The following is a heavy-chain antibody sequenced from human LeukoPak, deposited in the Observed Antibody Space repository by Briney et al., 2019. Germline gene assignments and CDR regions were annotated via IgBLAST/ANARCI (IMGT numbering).Heavy chain of an antibody. D-gene: IGHD3-22*01. CDR3: ARDSITMIVAQKVPFQH. CDR2: INPSGGST. CDR1: GYTFTSYY. V-gene: IGHV1-46*01. Sequence: ASVKVSCKASGYTFTSYYMHWVRQAPGQGLEWMGIINPSGGSTSYAQKLQGRVTMTRDTSTSTVYMELSSLRSEDTAVYYCARDSITMIVAQKVPFQHWGQGTLVTVSS. J-gene: IGHJ1*01.